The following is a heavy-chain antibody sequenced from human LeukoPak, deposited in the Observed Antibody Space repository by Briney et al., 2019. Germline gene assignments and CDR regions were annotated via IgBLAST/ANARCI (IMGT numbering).Heavy chain of an antibody. D-gene: IGHD6-13*01. CDR3: ARDLYSSRFDY. V-gene: IGHV3-30*01. CDR2: ISYDGSNK. CDR1: GFTFSSYA. J-gene: IGHJ4*02. Sequence: GGSLRLSCAASGFTFSSYAMHWVRQAPGKGLEWVAVISYDGSNKYYADSVKGRFTISRDNSKNTLYLQMNSLRAEDTAVYYCARDLYSSRFDYWGQGTLVTVSS.